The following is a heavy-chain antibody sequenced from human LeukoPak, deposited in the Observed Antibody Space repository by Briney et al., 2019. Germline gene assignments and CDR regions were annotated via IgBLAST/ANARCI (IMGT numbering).Heavy chain of an antibody. CDR2: ITPNADRT. D-gene: IGHD3-22*01. CDR3: TIMHGYYDGSGYWVQ. V-gene: IGHV3-23*01. Sequence: GGSLRLSCAASGFTFGSYGMSWVRQAPGKGLEWVSFITPNADRTSYADSVEGRFTISRDNPRNTLYMQMNSLRDEDTALYYCTIMHGYYDGSGYWVQWGQGTLVTVSS. CDR1: GFTFGSYG. J-gene: IGHJ1*01.